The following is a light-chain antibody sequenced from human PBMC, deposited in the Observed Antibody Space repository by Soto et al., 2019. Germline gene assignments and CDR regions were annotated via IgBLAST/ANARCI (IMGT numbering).Light chain of an antibody. Sequence: LTQPPSVSVAPEKTTTITCGGNNIGDKRVHWYRQKSGRAPVLLISYDSDRPSGIPERFSGSNSGNTATLTISRVEAGDEADYYCQVWDIMTDNYVFGGGTKLTVL. J-gene: IGLJ1*01. V-gene: IGLV3-21*04. CDR1: NIGDKR. CDR3: QVWDIMTDNYV. CDR2: YDS.